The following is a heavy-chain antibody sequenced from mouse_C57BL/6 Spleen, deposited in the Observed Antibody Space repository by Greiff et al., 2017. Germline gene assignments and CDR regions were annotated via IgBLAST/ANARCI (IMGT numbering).Heavy chain of an antibody. CDR1: GYTFTDYY. Sequence: EVQLQQSGPELVKPGASVKISCKASGYTFTDYYMNWVKQSHGKSLEWIGDINPNNGGTSYNQKFKGKATLTVDKSSSTAYMELRSLTSEDSAGYYCASDGYYGRMDYWGQGTSVTVSS. CDR3: ASDGYYGRMDY. D-gene: IGHD2-3*01. J-gene: IGHJ4*01. CDR2: INPNNGGT. V-gene: IGHV1-26*01.